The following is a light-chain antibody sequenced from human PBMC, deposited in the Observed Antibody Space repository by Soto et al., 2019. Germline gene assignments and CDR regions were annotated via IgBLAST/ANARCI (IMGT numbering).Light chain of an antibody. CDR2: GAS. V-gene: IGKV3-20*01. CDR1: QSVNSNY. CDR3: QQYGSSPRT. Sequence: EIVLTQSPGTLSLSPGEGATLSCRASQSVNSNYLAWYQQHPGQPPRLLIYGASSRATGIPDRFSGSGSGTDFTLTISRLEPEDFAVYYCQQYGSSPRTFGQGTKVDIK. J-gene: IGKJ1*01.